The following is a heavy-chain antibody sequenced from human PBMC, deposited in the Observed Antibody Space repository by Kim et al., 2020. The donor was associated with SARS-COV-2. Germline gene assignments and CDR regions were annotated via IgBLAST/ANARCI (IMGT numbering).Heavy chain of an antibody. CDR3: ARPSVGLGIPY. J-gene: IGHJ4*02. V-gene: IGHV4-34*01. D-gene: IGHD7-27*01. CDR2: T. Sequence: TTYTPSLNSRVTISVDTSKNQFSLKLSSVTAADTAVYYCARPSVGLGIPYWGQGTLVTVSS.